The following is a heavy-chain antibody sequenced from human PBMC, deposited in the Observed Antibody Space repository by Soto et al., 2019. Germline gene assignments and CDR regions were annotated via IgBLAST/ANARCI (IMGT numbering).Heavy chain of an antibody. D-gene: IGHD4-17*01. CDR2: ISYDGSNK. CDR3: AKDPYGDSTPGYYYYGMDV. CDR1: GFTFSSYG. J-gene: IGHJ6*02. Sequence: VGSLRLSCAASGFTFSSYGMHWVRQAPGKGLEWVAVISYDGSNKYYADSVKGRFTISRDNSKNTLYLQMNSLRAEDTAVYYCAKDPYGDSTPGYYYYGMDVWGQGTTVTVSS. V-gene: IGHV3-30*18.